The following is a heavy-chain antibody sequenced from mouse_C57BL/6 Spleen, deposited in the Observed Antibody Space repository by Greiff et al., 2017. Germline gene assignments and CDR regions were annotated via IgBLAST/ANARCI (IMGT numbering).Heavy chain of an antibody. CDR2: IDPSDSYT. CDR1: GYTFTSYW. Sequence: QVQLQQPGAELVMPGASVKLSCKASGYTFTSYWMHWVKQRPGQGLEWIGEIDPSDSYTKYNQKFKGKSTLTVDKSSSTAYMQLSSLTSEDSAVYYYARGGRGNYPFAYWGQGTLVTVSA. V-gene: IGHV1-69*01. J-gene: IGHJ3*01. CDR3: ARGGRGNYPFAY. D-gene: IGHD2-1*01.